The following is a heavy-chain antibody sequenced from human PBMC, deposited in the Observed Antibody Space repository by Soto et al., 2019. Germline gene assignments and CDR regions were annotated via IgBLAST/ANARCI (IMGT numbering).Heavy chain of an antibody. V-gene: IGHV5-51*01. Sequence: GESLKISCKGFGYTFTNYWIGWVRQMPGKGPEWMGIIYPGDSDTKHNPSFQGQVTISADTSITTTYLKWSSLKASDTAIYYCATSIYFGDMDVCGQANLVTVSS. CDR3: ATSIYFGDMDV. CDR1: GYTFTNYW. J-gene: IGHJ6*02. CDR2: IYPGDSDT. D-gene: IGHD2-21*01.